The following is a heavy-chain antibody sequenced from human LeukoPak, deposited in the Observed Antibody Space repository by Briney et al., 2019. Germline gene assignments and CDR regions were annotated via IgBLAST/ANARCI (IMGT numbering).Heavy chain of an antibody. J-gene: IGHJ4*02. CDR2: INPNSGGT. CDR1: GYTFTGYY. D-gene: IGHD7-27*01. V-gene: IGHV1-2*02. Sequence: ASVKVSCKASGYTFTGYYMHWVRQAPGQGLEWMGWINPNSGGTNYAQKFQGRVTMTRDTSISTAYMELSRLRSDDTAVYYCAGYLGTSYYFDYWGQGTLVTVSS. CDR3: AGYLGTSYYFDY.